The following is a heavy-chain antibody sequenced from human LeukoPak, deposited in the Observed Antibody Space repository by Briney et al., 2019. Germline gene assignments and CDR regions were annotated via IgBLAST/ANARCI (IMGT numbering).Heavy chain of an antibody. CDR2: IYSGGST. D-gene: IGHD3-22*01. J-gene: IGHJ3*02. CDR1: GFTVSSNY. V-gene: IGHV3-53*01. Sequence: GGSLRLSCAASGFTVSSNYMSWVRQAPGKGLEWVSVIYSGGSTYYADSVKGRFTISRDNSKSTLYLQMNSLRAEDTAVYYCARDLHYYDSPRAFDIWGQGTMVTVSS. CDR3: ARDLHYYDSPRAFDI.